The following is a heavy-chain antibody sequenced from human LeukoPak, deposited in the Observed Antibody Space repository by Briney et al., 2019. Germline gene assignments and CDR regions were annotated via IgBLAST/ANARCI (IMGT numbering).Heavy chain of an antibody. V-gene: IGHV3-21*01. D-gene: IGHD3-10*01. CDR3: AKPRLLWFGDVAFDI. CDR2: ISSSSSYI. Sequence: VQPGGSLRLSCAASGFTFSSYWMSWVRQAPGKGLEWVSSISSSSSYIYYADSVKGRFTISRDNAKNSLYLQMNSLRAEDTAVYYCAKPRLLWFGDVAFDIWGQGTMVTVSS. J-gene: IGHJ3*02. CDR1: GFTFSSYW.